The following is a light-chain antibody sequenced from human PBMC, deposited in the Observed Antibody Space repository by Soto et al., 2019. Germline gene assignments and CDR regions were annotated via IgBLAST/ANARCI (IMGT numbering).Light chain of an antibody. J-gene: IGKJ1*01. CDR2: GAS. CDR3: QQYKDYTWT. Sequence: EIVMRQSPATLSVSTGERATLSFRASQSVSSNLAWYQQKPGQAPRLLIYGASTRATGIPARFSGSGSGTEFTLTISSLQPDDFTTFYCQQYKDYTWTFGQVSNVDIK. CDR1: QSVSSN. V-gene: IGKV3-15*01.